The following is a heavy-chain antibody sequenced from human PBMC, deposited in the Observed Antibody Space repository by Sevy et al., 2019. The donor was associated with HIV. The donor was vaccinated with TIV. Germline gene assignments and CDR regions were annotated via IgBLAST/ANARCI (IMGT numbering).Heavy chain of an antibody. J-gene: IGHJ4*02. CDR3: ARLSAARLSGVDY. CDR2: IYYSGST. Sequence: SETLSLTCTVSGGSISSYYWSWIRQPPGKGLEWIGYIYYSGSTNYNPSLKSRVTISVDTSKNQFSLKLSSVTAADTAVYYCARLSAARLSGVDYWGQGTLVTVSS. CDR1: GGSISSYY. D-gene: IGHD6-6*01. V-gene: IGHV4-59*12.